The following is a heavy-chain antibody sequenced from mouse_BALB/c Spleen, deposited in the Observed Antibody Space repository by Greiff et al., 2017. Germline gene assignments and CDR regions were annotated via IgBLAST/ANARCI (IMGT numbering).Heavy chain of an antibody. J-gene: IGHJ4*01. CDR1: GFTFTDYY. CDR2: IRNKANGYTT. Sequence: DVKLQESGGGLVQPGGSLRLSCATSGFTFTDYYMSWVRQPPGKALEWLGFIRNKANGYTTEYSASVKGRFTISRDNSQSILYLQMNTLRAEDSATYDCARGGDYWGEGTSVTVSS. V-gene: IGHV7-3*02. CDR3: ARGGDY.